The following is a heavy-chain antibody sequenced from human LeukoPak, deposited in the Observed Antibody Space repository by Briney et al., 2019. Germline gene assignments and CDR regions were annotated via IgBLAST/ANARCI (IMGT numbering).Heavy chain of an antibody. V-gene: IGHV4-30-2*01. D-gene: IGHD2-21*02. CDR1: GGSISSGGYS. Sequence: PSQTLSLTCAVSGGSISSGGYSWSWIRQPPGKGLEWIGYIYHSGSTYYNPSLKSRVTISVDRSKNQFSLKLSSVTVADTAVYYCARLVAVTGTVDWFDPWGQGTVVTVSS. J-gene: IGHJ5*02. CDR2: IYHSGST. CDR3: ARLVAVTGTVDWFDP.